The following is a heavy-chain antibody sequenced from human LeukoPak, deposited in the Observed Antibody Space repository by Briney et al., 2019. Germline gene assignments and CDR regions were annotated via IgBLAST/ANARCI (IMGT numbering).Heavy chain of an antibody. CDR1: GFTVGSNY. J-gene: IGHJ4*02. CDR3: AGDSSGPNVFDY. V-gene: IGHV3-53*01. D-gene: IGHD3-22*01. CDR2: IYSGGST. Sequence: GGSLRLSCAASGFTVGSNYMSWVRQAPGKGLEWVSVIYSGGSTYYADSVKGRFTISRDNSKNTLYLQMNSLRAEDTAVYYCAGDSSGPNVFDYWGQGTLVTVSS.